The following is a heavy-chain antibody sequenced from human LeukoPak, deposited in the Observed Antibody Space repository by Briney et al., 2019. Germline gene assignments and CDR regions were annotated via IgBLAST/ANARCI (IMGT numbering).Heavy chain of an antibody. CDR2: IYYSGST. D-gene: IGHD6-19*01. CDR3: ASGIAVAGTWVGYGMDV. Sequence: SETLSLTCTGSGGSISSYYWSWIRQPPGKGLEWIGYIYYSGSTNYNPSLKSRVTISVDTSKNQFSLKLSSVTAADTAVYYCASGIAVAGTWVGYGMDVWGQGTTVTVYS. V-gene: IGHV4-59*01. J-gene: IGHJ6*02. CDR1: GGSISSYY.